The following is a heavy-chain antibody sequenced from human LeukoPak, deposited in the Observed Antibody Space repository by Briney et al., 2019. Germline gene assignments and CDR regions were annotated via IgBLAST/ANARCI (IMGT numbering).Heavy chain of an antibody. CDR3: AIYDSSGYYPLLDY. CDR2: INHSGST. D-gene: IGHD3-22*01. J-gene: IGHJ4*02. CDR1: GGSFSGYY. Sequence: PSETLSLTCAVYGGSFSGYYWSWISQPPGKGLEWIGEINHSGSTNYNPSLKSRVTISVDTSKNQFSLKLSSVTAADTAVYYCAIYDSSGYYPLLDYWGQGTLVTVSS. V-gene: IGHV4-34*01.